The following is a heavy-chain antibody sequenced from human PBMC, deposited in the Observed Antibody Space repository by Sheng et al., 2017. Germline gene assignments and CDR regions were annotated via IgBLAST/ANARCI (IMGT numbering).Heavy chain of an antibody. D-gene: IGHD3-10*01. CDR2: IDPSDGAT. CDR3: ARDDVAASQFRWFDT. Sequence: QVQLVQSGAEVKIPGASVKVSCRASGYTFTSHFIHWIRQAPGQGLEWLGKIDPSDGATIYARNFQDRVTMTRDTSTSTVFMDLASLSSGDTAVYYCARDDVAASQFRWFDTWGPG. J-gene: IGHJ5*01. V-gene: IGHV1-46*01. CDR1: GYTFTSHF.